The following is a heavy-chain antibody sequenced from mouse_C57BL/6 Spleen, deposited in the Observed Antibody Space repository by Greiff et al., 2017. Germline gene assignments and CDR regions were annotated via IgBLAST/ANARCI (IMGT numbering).Heavy chain of an antibody. D-gene: IGHD2-3*01. V-gene: IGHV5-9*01. J-gene: IGHJ4*01. CDR3: ARQDPYEYYAMDY. CDR1: GFTFSSYT. CDR2: ISGGGGNT. Sequence: EVKVIESGGGLVKPGGSLKLSCAASGFTFSSYTMSWVRQTPEKRLEWVATISGGGGNTYYPDSVKGRFTISRDNAKNTLYLQMSSLRSEDTALYYCARQDPYEYYAMDYWGQGTSVTVSS.